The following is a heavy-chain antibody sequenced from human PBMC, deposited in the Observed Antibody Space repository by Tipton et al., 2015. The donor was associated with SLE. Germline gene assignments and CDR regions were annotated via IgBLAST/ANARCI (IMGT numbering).Heavy chain of an antibody. J-gene: IGHJ4*02. D-gene: IGHD4-17*01. CDR3: ARIRPGHGDPFDF. CDR2: LYGSGSP. Sequence: TLSLTCTVSGDSVGPNYCNCIRQPAGKGLEWIGRLYGSGSPTHYNPSLEGRVTVSVDTSQNQVSLKLTSVTAADTAVYYCARIRPGHGDPFDFWGQGTLVTVSS. V-gene: IGHV4-4*07. CDR1: GDSVGPNY.